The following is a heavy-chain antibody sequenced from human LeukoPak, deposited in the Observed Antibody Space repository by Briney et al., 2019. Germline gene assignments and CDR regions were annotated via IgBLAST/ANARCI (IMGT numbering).Heavy chain of an antibody. CDR1: GFTFSSYG. CDR3: AKVDRFAVTMIVVVSY. D-gene: IGHD3-22*01. J-gene: IGHJ3*01. V-gene: IGHV3-30*02. CDR2: IRYDGSNK. Sequence: PGGSLRLSCAASGFTFSSYGMHWVRQAPGKGLEWVAFIRYDGSNKYYADSVKGRFTISRDNSKNTLYLQMNSLRAEDTAVYYCAKVDRFAVTMIVVVSYWGQGTMVTVSP.